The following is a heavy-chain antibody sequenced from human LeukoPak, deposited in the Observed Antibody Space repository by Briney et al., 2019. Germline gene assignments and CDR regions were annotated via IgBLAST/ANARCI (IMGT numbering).Heavy chain of an antibody. CDR3: ARARGVYYGMDV. V-gene: IGHV3-30-3*01. Sequence: GGSLRLSCAASGFTFSSYAMHWVRQAPGKGLEWVAVISYDGSNKYYADSVKGRFTISRDNSKNTLYLQMNSLRAEDTAVYYCARARGVYYGMDVWGQGTTVTVSS. CDR2: ISYDGSNK. D-gene: IGHD2-8*01. CDR1: GFTFSSYA. J-gene: IGHJ6*02.